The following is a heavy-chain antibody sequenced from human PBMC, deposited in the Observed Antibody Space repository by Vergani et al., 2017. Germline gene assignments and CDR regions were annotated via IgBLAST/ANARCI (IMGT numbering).Heavy chain of an antibody. V-gene: IGHV4-59*01. CDR3: ARAQYSSSWHRPRDDAFDI. D-gene: IGHD6-13*01. Sequence: QVQLQQWGAGLVKPSETLSLTCTVSGGSISSYYWSWIRQPPGKGLEWIGYIYYSGSTNYNPSLKSRVTISVDTSKNQFSLKLSSVTAADTAVYYCARAQYSSSWHRPRDDAFDIWGQGTMVTVSS. CDR2: IYYSGST. J-gene: IGHJ3*02. CDR1: GGSISSYY.